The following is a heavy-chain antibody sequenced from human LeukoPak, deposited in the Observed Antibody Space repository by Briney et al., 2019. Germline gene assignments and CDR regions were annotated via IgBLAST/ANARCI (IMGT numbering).Heavy chain of an antibody. D-gene: IGHD3-3*01. CDR1: EFTFSGYW. CDR2: INQDGSEK. Sequence: GGSLRLSCAASEFTFSGYWMNWVRQAPGKGPEWVANINQDGSEKHYVDSVKGRFTISRDNAKNSLYLQMNSLRAEDTAVYYCARAPRNGYYNYWGQGTLVTVSS. CDR3: ARAPRNGYYNY. V-gene: IGHV3-7*01. J-gene: IGHJ4*02.